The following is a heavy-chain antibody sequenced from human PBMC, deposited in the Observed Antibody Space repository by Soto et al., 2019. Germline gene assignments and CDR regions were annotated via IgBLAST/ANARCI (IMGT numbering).Heavy chain of an antibody. CDR1: GFMFNNSA. J-gene: IGHJ4*02. Sequence: GGSLRLSCTASGFMFNNSAMTWVRQAPGQGLQWVASVSDNGGSRGGTYYADSVKGRFTISRDNSKNTLYLQMNSLRAEDTAVYYCAKGYSGSYFDYWGQGTLVTVSS. D-gene: IGHD1-26*01. CDR2: VSDNGGSRGGT. V-gene: IGHV3-23*01. CDR3: AKGYSGSYFDY.